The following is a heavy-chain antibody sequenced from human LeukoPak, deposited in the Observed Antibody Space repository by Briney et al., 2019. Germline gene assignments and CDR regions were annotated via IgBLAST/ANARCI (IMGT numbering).Heavy chain of an antibody. V-gene: IGHV3-66*01. J-gene: IGHJ4*02. CDR3: ARSPRPSTVVTGD. Sequence: PGGSLRLSCAASGFVVSSNYMSWVRQPPGKGLEWVSVIYSGGQTFYPDSVKGRFTISRDSSENMVYLQMTSLRAEDTAVYYCARSPRPSTVVTGDWGQGTLVTVSS. CDR1: GFVVSSNY. CDR2: IYSGGQT. D-gene: IGHD4-23*01.